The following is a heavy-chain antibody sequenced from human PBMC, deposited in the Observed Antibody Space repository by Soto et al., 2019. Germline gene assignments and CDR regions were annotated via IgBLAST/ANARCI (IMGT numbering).Heavy chain of an antibody. CDR1: GASISGFY. CDR3: VRDGTKSLRERFDP. J-gene: IGHJ5*02. D-gene: IGHD1-26*01. CDR2: IYATGTT. Sequence: SETLSLTCTVPGASISGFYWSWIRKSAGKGLEWIGRIYATGTTDYNPSLKSRVMMSVDTSKKQFSLKLRSVTAADTAVYYCVRDGTKSLRERFDPWGQGMSVTVSS. V-gene: IGHV4-4*07.